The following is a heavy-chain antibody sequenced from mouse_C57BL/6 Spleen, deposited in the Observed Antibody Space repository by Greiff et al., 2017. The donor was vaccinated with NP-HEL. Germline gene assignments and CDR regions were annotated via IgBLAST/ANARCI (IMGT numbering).Heavy chain of an antibody. V-gene: IGHV1-26*01. CDR2: INPNNGGT. Sequence: EVQLQQSGPELVKPGASVKISCKASGYTFTDYYMNWVKQSHGKSLEWIGDINPNNGGTSYNQKFKGKATLTVDKSSSTAYMELRSLTSEDSAVYYCARSDGYYPYYFDYWGQGTTLTVSS. J-gene: IGHJ2*01. CDR3: ARSDGYYPYYFDY. D-gene: IGHD2-3*01. CDR1: GYTFTDYY.